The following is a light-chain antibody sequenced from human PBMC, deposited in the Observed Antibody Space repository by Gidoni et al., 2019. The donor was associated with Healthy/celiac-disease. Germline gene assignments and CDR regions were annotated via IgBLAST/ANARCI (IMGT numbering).Light chain of an antibody. J-gene: IGLJ1*01. CDR1: ILRSYY. CDR3: NSRDSSGNHLV. CDR2: GKN. Sequence: SSELTQDTAVSVALGQTVRITCQGDILRSYYASWYQQKPGQAPVLVLYGKNNRPSGIPDRFSGSSSGNTASLTITGAQAEDEADYYCNSRDSSGNHLVFGTGTKVTVL. V-gene: IGLV3-19*01.